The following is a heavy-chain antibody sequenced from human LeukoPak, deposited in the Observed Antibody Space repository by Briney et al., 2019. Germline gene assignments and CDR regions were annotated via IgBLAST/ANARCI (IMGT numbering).Heavy chain of an antibody. J-gene: IGHJ4*02. D-gene: IGHD5-24*01. CDR1: GFTFSSYS. V-gene: IGHV3-48*04. Sequence: GALRLSCAASGFTFSSYSMNWVRQAPGKGLEWVSYISSSSSTIYYADSVKGRFTISKDNAKNSLYLQMNSLRAEDTAVYYCARGRDGYTYDYWGQGTLVTVSS. CDR2: ISSSSSTI. CDR3: ARGRDGYTYDY.